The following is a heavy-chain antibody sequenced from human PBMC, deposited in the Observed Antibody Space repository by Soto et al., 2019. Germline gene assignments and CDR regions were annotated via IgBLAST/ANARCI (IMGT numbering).Heavy chain of an antibody. V-gene: IGHV1-69*06. CDR3: ARGGGYCSGGSCYPRINWFDP. J-gene: IGHJ5*02. CDR2: IIPIFGTA. Sequence: ASVKVSCKASGYTFTRYAMHWLRQAPGQGLEWMGGIIPIFGTANYAQKFQGRVTITADKSTSTAYMELSSLRSEDTAVYYCARGGGYCSGGSCYPRINWFDPWGQGTLVTVSS. D-gene: IGHD2-15*01. CDR1: GYTFTRYA.